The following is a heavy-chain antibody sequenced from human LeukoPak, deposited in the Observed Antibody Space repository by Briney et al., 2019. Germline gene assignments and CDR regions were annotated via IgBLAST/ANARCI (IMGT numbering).Heavy chain of an antibody. D-gene: IGHD5-18*01. CDR3: KVLDTAMGGENYFDY. CDR1: GGTFSSYA. V-gene: IGHV1-69*05. CDR2: IIPIFGTA. J-gene: IGHJ4*02. Sequence: GASVKVSCKASGGTFSSYAISWVRQAPGQGLEWMGGIIPIFGTANYAQRFQGRVTITTDESTSTAYMELSSLRSEDTAVYYCKVLDTAMGGENYFDYWDQGTLVTVSS.